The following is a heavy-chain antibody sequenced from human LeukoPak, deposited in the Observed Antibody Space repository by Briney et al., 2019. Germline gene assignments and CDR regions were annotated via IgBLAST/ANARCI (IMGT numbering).Heavy chain of an antibody. CDR3: ARDTVVVVAATAVSDY. Sequence: ASVKVSCKASGYTFTSYGINWVRQAPGQGLEWMGWISAYNGNTNYAQKLQGRVTMTTDTSTSTAYMELRSLRSDDTAVYYCARDTVVVVAATAVSDYWGQGTLVTVSS. J-gene: IGHJ4*02. CDR1: GYTFTSYG. CDR2: ISAYNGNT. D-gene: IGHD2-15*01. V-gene: IGHV1-18*01.